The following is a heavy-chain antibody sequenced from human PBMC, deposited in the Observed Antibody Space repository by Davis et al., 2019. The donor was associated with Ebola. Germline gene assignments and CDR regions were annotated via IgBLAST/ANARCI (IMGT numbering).Heavy chain of an antibody. V-gene: IGHV1-46*01. CDR3: ARDGGASGEGSWYGMDV. D-gene: IGHD6-19*01. Sequence: AASVKVSCKASGYTFTSYYMHWVRQAPGQGLEWMGIINPSGGSTSYAQKFQGRVTMTTDTSTSTAYMELSSLRSEDTAVYYCARDGGASGEGSWYGMDVWGQGTTVTVSS. CDR2: INPSGGST. CDR1: GYTFTSYY. J-gene: IGHJ6*02.